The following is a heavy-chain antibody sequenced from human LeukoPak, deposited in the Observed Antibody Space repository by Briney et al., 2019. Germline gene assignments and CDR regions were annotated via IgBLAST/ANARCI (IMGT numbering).Heavy chain of an antibody. D-gene: IGHD3-22*01. CDR2: ISGSGGST. J-gene: IGHJ4*02. Sequence: PGGSLRLSCAASGFTFSSYAMSWVRQAPVKGLEWVSAISGSGGSTYYADSVKGRFTISRDNSKNTLYLQMNSLRAEDTAVYYCAKGTYYYDSSGYYYDYWGQGTLVTVSS. CDR3: AKGTYYYDSSGYYYDY. V-gene: IGHV3-23*01. CDR1: GFTFSSYA.